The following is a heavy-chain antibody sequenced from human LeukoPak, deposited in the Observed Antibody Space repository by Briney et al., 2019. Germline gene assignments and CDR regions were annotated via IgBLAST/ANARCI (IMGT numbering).Heavy chain of an antibody. D-gene: IGHD3-10*01. Sequence: ASVKVSCKASGYTFNNHYMYWVRQAPGQGLEWMGVINPSGGSTSYAQKFQGRVTMTRDTSTRTVYMELSRLTSEDTAVYFCTRGGGGMIRGVIIGGFDYWGQGTLVTVSS. CDR1: GYTFNNHY. CDR3: TRGGGGMIRGVIIGGFDY. J-gene: IGHJ4*02. V-gene: IGHV1-46*02. CDR2: INPSGGST.